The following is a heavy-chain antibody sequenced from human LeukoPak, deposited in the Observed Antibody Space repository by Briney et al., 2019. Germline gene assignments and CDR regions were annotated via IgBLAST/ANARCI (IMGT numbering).Heavy chain of an antibody. CDR2: MNSDGTTT. J-gene: IGHJ4*02. D-gene: IGHD6-19*01. Sequence: QPGGSLRLSCAASGFTVSSNYMSWVRQAPGKGLEWVARMNSDGTTTNYADSVKGRFTISRDNAKNTLFLQMNSLGAEDTAVYYCARAGWYRFDYWGQGTLVTVSS. CDR3: ARAGWYRFDY. V-gene: IGHV3-74*01. CDR1: GFTVSSNY.